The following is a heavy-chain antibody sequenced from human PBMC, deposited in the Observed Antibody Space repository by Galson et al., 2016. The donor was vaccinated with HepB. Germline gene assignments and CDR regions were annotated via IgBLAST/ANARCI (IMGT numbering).Heavy chain of an antibody. CDR1: GDSVSSDSAA. J-gene: IGHJ6*02. D-gene: IGHD6-19*01. CDR2: IYYRSTRHN. CDR3: ARVVAATSRPFYHGLDA. V-gene: IGHV6-1*01. Sequence: CAISGDSVSSDSAAWTWVRQSPSRGLEYLGRIYYRSTRHNDYAVSVKSRVTIEPDTPKNQFSVHLKDVTPEDTAVYYCARVVAATSRPFYHGLDAWGQGTAVTVSS.